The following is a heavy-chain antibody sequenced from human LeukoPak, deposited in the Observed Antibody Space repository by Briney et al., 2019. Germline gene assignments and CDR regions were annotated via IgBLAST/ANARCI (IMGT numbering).Heavy chain of an antibody. CDR3: ARHGQQVAYNWFGP. V-gene: IGHV4-4*07. J-gene: IGHJ5*02. Sequence: SETLSLTCTVSGGSISSYHWSWIRQAAGKGLEWIGRIYTNETTNYNPSLKSRVTMSIDTSKNQFSLKLSSVTAADTAVYYCARHGQQVAYNWFGPWGQGTLVTVSS. CDR2: IYTNETT. CDR1: GGSISSYH. D-gene: IGHD6-13*01.